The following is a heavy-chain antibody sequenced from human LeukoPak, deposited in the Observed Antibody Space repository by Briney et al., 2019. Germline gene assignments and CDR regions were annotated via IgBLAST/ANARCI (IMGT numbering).Heavy chain of an antibody. Sequence: GGSLRLSCAASGFTFTSYAMSWVRQTPGKGLEWVSFISDSSAGDSTYYADSVRGRFTIYRDSSKSTLYLQMSSLRAEDTAVYYCTKVSTTGVGGRGYFDQWGQGTQVTVSS. CDR2: ISDSSAGDST. J-gene: IGHJ4*02. CDR3: TKVSTTGVGGRGYFDQ. D-gene: IGHD1-1*01. CDR1: GFTFTSYA. V-gene: IGHV3-23*01.